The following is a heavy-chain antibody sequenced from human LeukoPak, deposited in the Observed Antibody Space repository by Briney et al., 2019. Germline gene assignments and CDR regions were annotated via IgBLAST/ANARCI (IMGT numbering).Heavy chain of an antibody. Sequence: SVKVSCKASGGTFSSYAISWVRQAPGQGLEWMGGIIPIFGTANYAQKFQGRVTMTRSTSISTAYMELSSLRSEDTAVYYCARPYCSGGDCLRYFDLWGRGTLITVSS. V-gene: IGHV1-69*05. D-gene: IGHD2-15*01. CDR3: ARPYCSGGDCLRYFDL. CDR2: IIPIFGTA. J-gene: IGHJ2*01. CDR1: GGTFSSYA.